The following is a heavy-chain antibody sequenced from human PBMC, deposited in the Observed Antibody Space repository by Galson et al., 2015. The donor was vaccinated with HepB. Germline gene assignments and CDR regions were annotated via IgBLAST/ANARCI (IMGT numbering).Heavy chain of an antibody. V-gene: IGHV3-23*01. CDR2: IIGTVNNT. J-gene: IGHJ4*02. CDR1: GFPFSISA. D-gene: IGHD6-19*01. CDR3: AKIFSTGWWSFDY. Sequence: SLRLSCAASGFPFSISAMSWVRQAPGKGLGWVSAIIGTVNNTYNADSVKGRFTISRDNSKNTLYLQMNSLRAEDTAVYYCAKIFSTGWWSFDYWGQGTLVTVSS.